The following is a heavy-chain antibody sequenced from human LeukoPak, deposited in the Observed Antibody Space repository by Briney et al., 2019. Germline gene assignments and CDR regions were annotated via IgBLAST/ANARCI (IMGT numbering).Heavy chain of an antibody. D-gene: IGHD3-16*02. CDR2: INHSGST. J-gene: IGHJ4*02. V-gene: IGHV4-34*01. CDR3: ARYALYDYVWGSYRYTFDY. CDR1: GESFSGYY. Sequence: SETLSLTCAVYGESFSGYYWSWIRQPPGKGLEWIGEINHSGSTNYNPSLKSRVTISVDTSKNQFSLKLSSVTAADTAVYYCARYALYDYVWGSYRYTFDYWGQGTLVTVSS.